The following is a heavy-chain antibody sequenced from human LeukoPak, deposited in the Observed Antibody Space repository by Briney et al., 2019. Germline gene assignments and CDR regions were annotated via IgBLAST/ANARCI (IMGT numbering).Heavy chain of an antibody. J-gene: IGHJ4*02. D-gene: IGHD5-12*01. CDR2: ISSSSSYI. CDR1: GFTFSSYS. CDR3: AKDLSHRGYSGYDCGY. V-gene: IGHV3-21*01. Sequence: GGSLRLSCAASGFTFSSYSMNWVRQAPGKGLEWVSSISSSSSYIYYADSVKGRFTISRDNAKNSLYLQMNSLRAEDTAVYYCAKDLSHRGYSGYDCGYWGQGTLVTVSS.